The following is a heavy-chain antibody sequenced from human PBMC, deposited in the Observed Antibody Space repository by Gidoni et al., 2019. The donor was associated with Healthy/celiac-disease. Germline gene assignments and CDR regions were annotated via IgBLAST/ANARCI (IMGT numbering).Heavy chain of an antibody. CDR2: INPNSGGK. CDR1: GYTFTGYY. CDR3: ARDGRGGSYLGY. Sequence: QVQLVQSGAEVKKPGASVKVSCKASGYTFTGYYMHWVRQAPGQGLEWMGWINPNSGGKNYAQKFQGWVTRTRDTSISTAYRELSRLRSDDTAVYYWARDGRGGSYLGYWGQGTLVTVSS. D-gene: IGHD1-26*01. J-gene: IGHJ4*02. V-gene: IGHV1-2*04.